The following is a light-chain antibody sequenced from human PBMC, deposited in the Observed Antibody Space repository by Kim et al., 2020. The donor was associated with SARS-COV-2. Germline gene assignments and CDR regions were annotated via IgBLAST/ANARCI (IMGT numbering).Light chain of an antibody. Sequence: ASVGDRVIITCRASQSISSSLNWNQQKPRKAPNLLIFGASSLQSGVPSRFSGSGSGTEFTLTISSLQPEDFATYYCQQSYSSSITFGQGTRLEIK. CDR2: GAS. V-gene: IGKV1-39*01. CDR1: QSISSS. J-gene: IGKJ5*01. CDR3: QQSYSSSIT.